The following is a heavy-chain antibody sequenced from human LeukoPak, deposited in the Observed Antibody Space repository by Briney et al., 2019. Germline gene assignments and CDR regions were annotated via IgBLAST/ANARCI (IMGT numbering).Heavy chain of an antibody. D-gene: IGHD6-13*01. Sequence: GESLKISCKGSGYTFTSYWIAWVRQMPGKGLEWVAIIYPDDSDTRYSPSFQGRVTISADKSTTTAYLQWNSLKASDTAMYYCARLLKQHLELAFDYWGQGTLVTVSS. CDR1: GYTFTSYW. CDR2: IYPDDSDT. CDR3: ARLLKQHLELAFDY. V-gene: IGHV5-51*01. J-gene: IGHJ4*02.